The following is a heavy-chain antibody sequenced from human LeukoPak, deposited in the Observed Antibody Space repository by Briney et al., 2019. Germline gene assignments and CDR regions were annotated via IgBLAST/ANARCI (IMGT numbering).Heavy chain of an antibody. CDR1: GFTFSSYA. D-gene: IGHD3-10*01. CDR2: INIDERIT. Sequence: GGSLRLSCAASGFTFSSYAMSWVRQAPGKGLVWVSYINIDERITGYADSVKGRFTISRDNAKNTLYLQMNSLRAEDTAIYYCFREGGDWGQGTLVTVSS. J-gene: IGHJ4*02. V-gene: IGHV3-74*01. CDR3: FREGGD.